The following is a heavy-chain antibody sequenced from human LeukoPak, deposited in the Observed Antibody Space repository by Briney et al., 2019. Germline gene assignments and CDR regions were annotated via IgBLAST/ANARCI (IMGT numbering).Heavy chain of an antibody. J-gene: IGHJ3*02. V-gene: IGHV3-48*03. CDR3: AKETKHYSDSSGRDGFDI. CDR2: INSSGSTT. D-gene: IGHD3-22*01. Sequence: GGSLRLSCAASGFTFSTYEMNWVRQAPGKGLEWVSYINSSGSTTYYADSVKGRFAISRDNAKNSLYLQMNGLRAEDTAVYYCAKETKHYSDSSGRDGFDIWGQGTMVTVSS. CDR1: GFTFSTYE.